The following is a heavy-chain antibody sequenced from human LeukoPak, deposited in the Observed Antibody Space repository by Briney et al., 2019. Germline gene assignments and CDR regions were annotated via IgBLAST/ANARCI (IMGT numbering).Heavy chain of an antibody. Sequence: GESLKISCKGSGYSFTSYWIGWVRQMPGKGLEWMGIVYPADSDTRYSPSFQGQVTMAADKSISTAYLQWSSLKASDSAMYYCARHKSDTIATYYFDYWGQGTLVTVSS. J-gene: IGHJ4*02. CDR2: VYPADSDT. CDR3: ARHKSDTIATYYFDY. D-gene: IGHD3-16*01. V-gene: IGHV5-51*01. CDR1: GYSFTSYW.